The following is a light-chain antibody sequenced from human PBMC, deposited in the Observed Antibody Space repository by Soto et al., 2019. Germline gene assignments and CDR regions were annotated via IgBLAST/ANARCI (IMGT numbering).Light chain of an antibody. Sequence: EIVMTQSPATLFASAGERATLSCRASQSVSSNLAWYQQKPGQAPRLLIYGASTRATGIPARFSGSGSGTEFTLTISSLQSEDFAVYYCQQYNNWPPFTFGPGTKVDIK. V-gene: IGKV3-15*01. CDR2: GAS. CDR3: QQYNNWPPFT. CDR1: QSVSSN. J-gene: IGKJ3*01.